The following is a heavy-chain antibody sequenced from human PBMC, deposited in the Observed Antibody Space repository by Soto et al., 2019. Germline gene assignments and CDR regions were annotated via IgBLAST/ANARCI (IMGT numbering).Heavy chain of an antibody. J-gene: IGHJ4*02. D-gene: IGHD1-26*01. Sequence: SETLSLTCTVSGGTISSWYWSWIRQPPGKGLEWIGYIYYSGSTNCNPSLKSRVTISVDTSKNQFSLKLSSVTAADTAVHYCARRYGSAIDYWGEGTLVTVSS. CDR2: IYYSGST. CDR1: GGTISSWY. CDR3: ARRYGSAIDY. V-gene: IGHV4-59*08.